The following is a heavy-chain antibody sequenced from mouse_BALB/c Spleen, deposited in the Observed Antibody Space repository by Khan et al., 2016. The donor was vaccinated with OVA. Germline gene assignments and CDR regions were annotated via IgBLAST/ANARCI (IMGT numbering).Heavy chain of an antibody. CDR2: ISYSGCT. CDR3: ARTARIKY. CDR1: GYSITSGYG. D-gene: IGHD1-2*01. V-gene: IGHV3-2*02. Sequence: EVQLQESGPGLVKPSQSLSLTCTVTGYSITSGYGWNWIRQFPGNKLEWMGYISYSGCTNHNPSLKSRIPNTRDTSKNQFFLQLNSVTTEDTATYDCARTARIKYWGQGTTLTVSS. J-gene: IGHJ2*01.